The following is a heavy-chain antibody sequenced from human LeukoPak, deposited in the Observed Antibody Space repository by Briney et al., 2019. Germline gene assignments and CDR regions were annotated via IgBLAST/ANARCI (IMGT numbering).Heavy chain of an antibody. CDR2: IYHSGST. CDR1: GYSISRGYY. Sequence: SETLSLTCAVSGYSISRGYYWGWIRQPPGKGLEWIGSIYHSGSTYYNPSLKSRVTISVDTSKNQFSLKLSSVTAADTAVYYCAAESIVGATTEAYVDYWGRGTLVTVSS. V-gene: IGHV4-38-2*01. D-gene: IGHD1-26*01. CDR3: AAESIVGATTEAYVDY. J-gene: IGHJ4*02.